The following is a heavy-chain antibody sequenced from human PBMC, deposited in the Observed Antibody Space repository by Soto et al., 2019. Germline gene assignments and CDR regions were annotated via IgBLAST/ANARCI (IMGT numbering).Heavy chain of an antibody. CDR3: ARGGVDYYDSSGYYFSPYYFDY. D-gene: IGHD3-22*01. J-gene: IGHJ4*02. CDR1: GGSISSGGYS. CDR2: IYHSGST. V-gene: IGHV4-30-2*01. Sequence: PSETLSLTCAVSGGSISSGGYSWRWIRQPPGKGLEWIGYIYHSGSTYYNPSLKSRVTISVDRSKNQFSLKLSSVTAADTAVYYCARGGVDYYDSSGYYFSPYYFDYWGQGTLVTVSS.